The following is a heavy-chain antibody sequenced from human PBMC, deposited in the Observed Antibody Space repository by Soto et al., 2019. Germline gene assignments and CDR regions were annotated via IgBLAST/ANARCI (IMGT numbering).Heavy chain of an antibody. CDR3: ARLCRDCYNTVFDI. CDR2: IYYSGNT. J-gene: IGHJ3*02. D-gene: IGHD2-21*02. Sequence: PSETLSLTCSISGGSLGPYYWSWIRQAPGKGLEWIGYIYYSGNTRDNPSLKSRVTISVDMSKNQFSLKLRSVTAADTAMYYCARLCRDCYNTVFDIWGQGTMVTVSS. V-gene: IGHV4-59*01. CDR1: GGSLGPYY.